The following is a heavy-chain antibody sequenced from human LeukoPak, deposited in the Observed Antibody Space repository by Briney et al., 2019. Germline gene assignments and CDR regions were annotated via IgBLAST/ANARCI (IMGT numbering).Heavy chain of an antibody. CDR2: ISSSSSYT. CDR3: ARALRLGELSLLY. J-gene: IGHJ4*02. V-gene: IGHV3-21*01. Sequence: GGSLRLSCAASGFTFSSYSMNWVRQAPGKGLEWVSSISSSSSYTYYADSVKGRFTISRDNAKNSLYLQMNSLRAEDTAVYYCARALRLGELSLLYWGQGTLVTVSS. CDR1: GFTFSSYS. D-gene: IGHD3-16*02.